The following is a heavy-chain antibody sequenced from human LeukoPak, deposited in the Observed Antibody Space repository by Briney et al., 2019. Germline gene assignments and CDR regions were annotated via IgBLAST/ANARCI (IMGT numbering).Heavy chain of an antibody. D-gene: IGHD6-13*01. J-gene: IGHJ4*02. CDR3: ARGSSSSWYEGGGSPLHFDY. CDR1: GGSFSGYY. V-gene: IGHV3-7*01. Sequence: ETLSLTCAVYGGSFSGYYWSWIRQPPGKGLEWVANIKQDGSEKYYVDSVKGRFTISRDNAKNSLYLQMNSLRAEDTAVYYCARGSSSSWYEGGGSPLHFDYWGQGTLVTVSS. CDR2: IKQDGSEK.